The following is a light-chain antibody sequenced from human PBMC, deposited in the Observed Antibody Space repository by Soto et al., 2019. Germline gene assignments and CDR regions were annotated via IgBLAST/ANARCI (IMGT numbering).Light chain of an antibody. J-gene: IGKJ4*01. V-gene: IGKV3D-15*01. CDR2: HAS. CDR1: QSVRNN. Sequence: VMTQSPAPLSVSPGERATLSCRASQSVRNNLAWYQQRPGQTPRVVISHASTRATGIPARFSGSGSGTEFTLTINGLQSEDRGVYYCQQYNDWPRTFGGGTKVEIK. CDR3: QQYNDWPRT.